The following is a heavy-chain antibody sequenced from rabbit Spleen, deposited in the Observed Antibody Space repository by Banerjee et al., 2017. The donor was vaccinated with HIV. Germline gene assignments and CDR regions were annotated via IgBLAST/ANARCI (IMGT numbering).Heavy chain of an antibody. J-gene: IGHJ4*01. Sequence: QLVESGGGLVQPGGSLKLSCKASGFTLSSYFVSWVRQAPGKGLEWIGYIDPFFGSTYYASWVNGRFTISSHNAQNTLYLQLNSLTAADTATYFCARDGSSSGYYTFNLWGQGTLVTVS. D-gene: IGHD1-1*01. CDR1: GFTLSSYF. V-gene: IGHV1S7*01. CDR2: IDPFFGST. CDR3: ARDGSSSGYYTFNL.